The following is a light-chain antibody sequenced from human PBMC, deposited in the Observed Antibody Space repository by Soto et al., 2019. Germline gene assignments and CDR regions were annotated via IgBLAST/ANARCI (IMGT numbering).Light chain of an antibody. CDR3: QHYDGYSALT. CDR1: QSISSW. J-gene: IGKJ4*01. V-gene: IGKV1-5*03. Sequence: DIPMTQSPSTLSASVGDRVIITCRASQSISSWLAWYQQKPGKAPKLLIYGAPSFDSGVPSRFSGSRSGTEFTLTISSLLPDDFATYYCQHYDGYSALTFGGGTKVQIK. CDR2: GAP.